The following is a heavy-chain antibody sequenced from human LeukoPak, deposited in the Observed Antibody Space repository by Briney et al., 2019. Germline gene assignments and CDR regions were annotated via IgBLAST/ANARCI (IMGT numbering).Heavy chain of an antibody. D-gene: IGHD6-19*01. CDR3: ARGWAVAGNPNWFDP. J-gene: IGHJ5*02. Sequence: GGSLRLSCAASGFTFSSYAMSWVRQAPGKGLEWVSAISGSGGSTYYADSVKGRFTISRDNSKNTLYLQMNSLRAEDTAVYYCARGWAVAGNPNWFDPWGQGTLVTVSS. CDR1: GFTFSSYA. V-gene: IGHV3-23*01. CDR2: ISGSGGST.